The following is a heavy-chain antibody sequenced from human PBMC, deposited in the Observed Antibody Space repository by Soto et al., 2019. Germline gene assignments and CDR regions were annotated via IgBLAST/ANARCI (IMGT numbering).Heavy chain of an antibody. Sequence: KTSETLSLTCAVSGYSISSGYYWGWIRQPPGKGLEWIGSIYHSGSTYYNPSLKSRVTISVDTSKNQFSLKLSSVTAADTAVYYCARTRDNNINYYYALDVWGPGTTVTVSS. D-gene: IGHD1-20*01. J-gene: IGHJ6*02. CDR2: IYHSGST. V-gene: IGHV4-38-2*01. CDR1: GYSISSGYY. CDR3: ARTRDNNINYYYALDV.